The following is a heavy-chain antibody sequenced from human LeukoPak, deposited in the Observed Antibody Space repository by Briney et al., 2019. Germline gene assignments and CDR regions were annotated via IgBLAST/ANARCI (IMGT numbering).Heavy chain of an antibody. CDR3: ARTYYYDSSGYQGIDY. CDR2: MNPNSGNT. V-gene: IGHV1-8*01. J-gene: IGHJ4*02. D-gene: IGHD3-22*01. CDR1: GYTFTSYD. Sequence: GASVKVSCKASGYTFTSYDINWVRQATGQGLEWMGWMNPNSGNTGYAQKFQGRVTMTRNTSISTAYMELSSLRSEDTAVYYCARTYYYDSSGYQGIDYRGQGTLVTVSS.